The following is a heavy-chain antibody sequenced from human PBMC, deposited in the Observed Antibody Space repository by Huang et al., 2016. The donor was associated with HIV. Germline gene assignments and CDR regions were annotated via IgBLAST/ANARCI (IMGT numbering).Heavy chain of an antibody. CDR2: IRGNGGST. Sequence: EVQLLESGGGLVQPGGSLGLSCAASGFTFNNYAMNWVRQAPGKGLGWVSTIRGNGGSTDYADSVKGRFTISRDKSKNTLYLHMNSLRVEDTAVYYCAKGIKASGSYYFDYWGQGTLVTVSS. D-gene: IGHD3-10*01. CDR1: GFTFNNYA. V-gene: IGHV3-23*01. CDR3: AKGIKASGSYYFDY. J-gene: IGHJ4*02.